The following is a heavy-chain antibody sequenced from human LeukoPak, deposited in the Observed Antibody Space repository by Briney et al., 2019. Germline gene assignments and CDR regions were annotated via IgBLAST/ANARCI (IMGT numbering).Heavy chain of an antibody. CDR3: ARLRRGTMVRGVIYYYYMDV. V-gene: IGHV4-59*01. D-gene: IGHD3-10*01. J-gene: IGHJ6*03. Sequence: SETLSLSCTVSGGSISSYYWTWIRQPPGKGLEWIGYLDYSGSTNYNPSLKSRITMSVDTSKNQFSLKLSPVTAADTAVYYCARLRRGTMVRGVIYYYYMDVWGKGTTVTISS. CDR1: GGSISSYY. CDR2: LDYSGST.